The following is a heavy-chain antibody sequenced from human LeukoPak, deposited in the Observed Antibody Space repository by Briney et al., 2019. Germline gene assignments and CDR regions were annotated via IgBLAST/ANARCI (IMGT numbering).Heavy chain of an antibody. CDR2: IYTSGST. CDR1: GGSISSYY. V-gene: IGHV4-4*07. D-gene: IGHD2-15*01. CDR3: ARGSFEEGYCSGGSCSIFDY. J-gene: IGHJ4*02. Sequence: SETLSLTCTVSGGSISSYYWSWIRQPAGKGLEWIGRIYTSGSTNYNPSLKSRVTISVDTSKNQFSLKLSSVTAADTAVYYCARGSFEEGYCSGGSCSIFDYWGQGTLVTVSS.